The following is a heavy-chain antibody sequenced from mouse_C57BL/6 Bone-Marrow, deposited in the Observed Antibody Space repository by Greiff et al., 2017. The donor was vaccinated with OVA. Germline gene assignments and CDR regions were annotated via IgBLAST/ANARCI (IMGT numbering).Heavy chain of an antibody. CDR2: IRNKANNPAT. Sequence: EVKLVESGGGLVQPGGSMKLSCAASGFTFSDAWMDWVRQSPEKGLEWVAEIRNKANNPATYYAESVKGRFTISRDDSKSSVYLQMNSLRAEDTGIYYCTRVPYDFYAMDDWGKGTSVTVSS. V-gene: IGHV6-6*01. CDR1: GFTFSDAW. CDR3: TRVPYDFYAMDD. J-gene: IGHJ4*01.